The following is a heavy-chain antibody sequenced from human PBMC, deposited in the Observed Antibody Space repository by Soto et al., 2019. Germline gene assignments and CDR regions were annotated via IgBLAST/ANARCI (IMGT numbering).Heavy chain of an antibody. J-gene: IGHJ4*02. CDR2: IRSKANSYAT. Sequence: SLRLSCAASGFTFSGSAMHWVRQASGKGLEWVGRIRSKANSYATAYAASVKGRFTISRDDSKNTAYLQMNSLKTEDTAVYYCTNSGTTGGYWGQGTLVTVSS. CDR1: GFTFSGSA. D-gene: IGHD1-7*01. CDR3: TNSGTTGGY. V-gene: IGHV3-73*01.